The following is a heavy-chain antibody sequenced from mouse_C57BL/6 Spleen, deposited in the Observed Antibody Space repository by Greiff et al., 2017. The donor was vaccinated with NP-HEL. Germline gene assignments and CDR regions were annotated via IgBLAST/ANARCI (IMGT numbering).Heavy chain of an antibody. CDR1: GFTFSSYA. V-gene: IGHV5-4*01. CDR3: ARDPGNWDWYFDV. J-gene: IGHJ1*03. D-gene: IGHD4-1*01. Sequence: EVQLVESGGGLVKPGGSLKLSCAASGFTFSSYAMSWVRQTPEKRLEWVATISDGGSYTYYPDNVKGRFTISRDNAKNNLYLQMSHLKSEDTAMYYCARDPGNWDWYFDVWGTGTTVTVSS. CDR2: ISDGGSYT.